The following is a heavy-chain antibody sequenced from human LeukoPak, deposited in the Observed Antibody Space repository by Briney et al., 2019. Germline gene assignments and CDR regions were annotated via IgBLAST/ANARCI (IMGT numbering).Heavy chain of an antibody. Sequence: GASVKVSCKASGYTFTSYDINWVRQATGQGLEWMGWINPNSGGTNYAQKFQGRVTMTRDTSISTAYMELSRLRSDDTAVYYCARGQVLRFLEWLSNEGLPFDYWGQGTLVTVSS. D-gene: IGHD3-3*01. CDR2: INPNSGGT. CDR3: ARGQVLRFLEWLSNEGLPFDY. J-gene: IGHJ4*02. V-gene: IGHV1-2*02. CDR1: GYTFTSYD.